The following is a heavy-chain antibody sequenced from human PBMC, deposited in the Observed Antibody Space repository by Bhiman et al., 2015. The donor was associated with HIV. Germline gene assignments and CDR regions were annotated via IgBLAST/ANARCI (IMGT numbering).Heavy chain of an antibody. D-gene: IGHD2-15*01. Sequence: QVQLVESGGGVVQPGRSLRLSCVASGFTFISHAMHWVRQAPGKGLEWVALISYDGSHEFYTDSVKGRFTISRDNSKNTLYLQMHSLSSEDTAVYYCARVDGGKFRLGGYWGQGTLVTVSS. CDR2: ISYDGSHE. V-gene: IGHV3-30*04. CDR3: ARVDGGKFRLGGY. J-gene: IGHJ4*02. CDR1: GFTFISHA.